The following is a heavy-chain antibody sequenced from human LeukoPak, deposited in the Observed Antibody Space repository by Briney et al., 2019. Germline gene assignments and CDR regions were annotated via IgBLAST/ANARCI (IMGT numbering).Heavy chain of an antibody. CDR1: GFTFSSYA. D-gene: IGHD3-22*01. J-gene: IGHJ4*02. CDR3: AREVPRYYADTSGYF. V-gene: IGHV3-23*01. Sequence: PGESLRLSCAASGFTFSSYAIHWVRQAPGKGLEWVSGISGSGTRTYYADSVKGRFTISRDNSKNMLYLQVNSLRAEDAAVYYCAREVPRYYADTSGYFWGQGTLVSVSS. CDR2: ISGSGTRT.